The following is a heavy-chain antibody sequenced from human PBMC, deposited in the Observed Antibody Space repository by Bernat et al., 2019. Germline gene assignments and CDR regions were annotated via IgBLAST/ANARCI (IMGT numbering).Heavy chain of an antibody. J-gene: IGHJ3*02. V-gene: IGHV3-74*01. CDR1: GFTFSSYW. Sequence: EVQLVESGGGLVQPGGSLRLSCAASGFTFSSYWMHWVRQAPGKGLVWVSRINSDGSSTSYADSVKGRFTISRDNAKNTLYLQMNSLRAEDTAVYYCARGGYYYDYIWGSYRYGAFDIWGRGTMVTVSS. CDR3: ARGGYYYDYIWGSYRYGAFDI. D-gene: IGHD3-16*02. CDR2: INSDGSST.